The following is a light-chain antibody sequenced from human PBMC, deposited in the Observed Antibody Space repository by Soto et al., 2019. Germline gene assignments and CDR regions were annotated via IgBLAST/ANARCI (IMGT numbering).Light chain of an antibody. CDR2: EVS. Sequence: ALTQPPSASGSPGQSVTISCTGTSSDIGAYNYVSWYQQHPGKVPKLMIYEVSKRPSGVPDRFSASKSGNTASLTVSGLQAEDEADYYCFSFTSTNTHVFGSGTKV. CDR3: FSFTSTNTHV. CDR1: SSDIGAYNY. J-gene: IGLJ1*01. V-gene: IGLV2-8*01.